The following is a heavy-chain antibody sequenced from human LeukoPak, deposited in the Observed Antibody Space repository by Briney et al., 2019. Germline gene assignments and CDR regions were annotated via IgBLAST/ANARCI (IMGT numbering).Heavy chain of an antibody. CDR3: ARAPKTPNPLLYFQLQFDY. V-gene: IGHV1-3*01. D-gene: IGHD2-8*01. J-gene: IGHJ4*02. Sequence: ASVKVSCKASGYSFTSYAMHWVRQAPGQRLEWMGWINAGNGNTKYSQKFQGRVTITRDTSASTAYMELSSLRSEDTAVYYCARAPKTPNPLLYFQLQFDYWGQGTLVTVSS. CDR2: INAGNGNT. CDR1: GYSFTSYA.